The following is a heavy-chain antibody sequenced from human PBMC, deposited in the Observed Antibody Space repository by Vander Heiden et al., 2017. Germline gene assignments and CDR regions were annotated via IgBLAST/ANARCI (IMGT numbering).Heavy chain of an antibody. CDR1: GGSISSYY. Sequence: QVQLQESGPGLVKPSETLSLTCTVSGGSISSYYWTWSRQPAGKGLEWIGRIYTSGSTNYNPSLKSRVTMSVDTSKNQFSLKLSSVTAADTAVYYCARGYGDYVGDYFDYWGQGTLVTVSS. D-gene: IGHD4-17*01. V-gene: IGHV4-4*07. J-gene: IGHJ4*02. CDR2: IYTSGST. CDR3: ARGYGDYVGDYFDY.